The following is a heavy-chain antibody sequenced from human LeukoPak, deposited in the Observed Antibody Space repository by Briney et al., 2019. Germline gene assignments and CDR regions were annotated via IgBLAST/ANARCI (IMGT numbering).Heavy chain of an antibody. Sequence: PGGSLRLSCAASGFTFSSYGMSWVRQAPGKGLEWVSAISGSGGSTYYADSVKGRFTISRDNSKNTLYLQMNSLRAEDTAVYYCAKAVSGGSHNWFDPWGQGTLVTVSS. CDR2: ISGSGGST. D-gene: IGHD2-15*01. J-gene: IGHJ5*02. V-gene: IGHV3-23*01. CDR3: AKAVSGGSHNWFDP. CDR1: GFTFSSYG.